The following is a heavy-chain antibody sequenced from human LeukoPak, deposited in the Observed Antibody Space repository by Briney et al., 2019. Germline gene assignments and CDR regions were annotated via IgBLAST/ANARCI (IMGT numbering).Heavy chain of an antibody. V-gene: IGHV3-64D*06. Sequence: PGGSLRLSCSVSGFTFSTYVMHWVRQAPGKGLEYVSAISSNGDNTYYADSVKGRFTISRDNPKNTLYLQMSSLRPDDTAVYFCVRGTGYWGQGTLVTVSS. J-gene: IGHJ4*02. CDR1: GFTFSTYV. CDR3: VRGTGY. CDR2: ISSNGDNT.